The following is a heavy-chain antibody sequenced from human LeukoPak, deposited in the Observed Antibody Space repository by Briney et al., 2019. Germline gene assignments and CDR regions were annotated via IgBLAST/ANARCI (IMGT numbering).Heavy chain of an antibody. Sequence: ASVKVSCEASGDTFTSYEINSVRQATGQGLAWMGWMNPNSGNIGYAKKFQGRVTTTRHPTISTAYIELSSQRSEDTAVYYCARAGIDVKKDALDIWGRGTVVSV. V-gene: IGHV1-8*01. D-gene: IGHD6-13*01. CDR1: GDTFTSYE. CDR2: MNPNSGNI. CDR3: ARAGIDVKKDALDI. J-gene: IGHJ3*02.